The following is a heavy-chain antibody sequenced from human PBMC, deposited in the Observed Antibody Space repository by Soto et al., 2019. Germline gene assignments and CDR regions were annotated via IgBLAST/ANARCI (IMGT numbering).Heavy chain of an antibody. CDR2: ISGRGGST. V-gene: IGHV3-23*01. D-gene: IGHD3-22*01. CDR3: AKSGSGFYTGYFDY. Sequence: GGSLRLSCAASGFTFNSYVMSWVRQAPGKGLEWVSVISGRGGSTYYADSVKGRFTISSDNSKNTLYLQMNSLRAEDTAVYFCAKSGSGFYTGYFDYWGQGTLVTVSS. CDR1: GFTFNSYV. J-gene: IGHJ4*02.